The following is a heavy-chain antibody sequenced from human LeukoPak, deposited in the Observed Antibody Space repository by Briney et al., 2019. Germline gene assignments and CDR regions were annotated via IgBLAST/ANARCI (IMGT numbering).Heavy chain of an antibody. V-gene: IGHV4-4*07. CDR3: ARDGGDIVVDPVAFDI. Sequence: SETLSLTCTLSGGSMSSYYWSWIRPPAGKGLEWIGRIYTIGSTNYNPSLKRRVTMSVDTSKDQSSLKLSSVTAADTAVYYCARDGGDIVVDPVAFDIWGQGTMVTVSS. CDR2: IYTIGST. D-gene: IGHD2-2*01. CDR1: GGSMSSYY. J-gene: IGHJ3*02.